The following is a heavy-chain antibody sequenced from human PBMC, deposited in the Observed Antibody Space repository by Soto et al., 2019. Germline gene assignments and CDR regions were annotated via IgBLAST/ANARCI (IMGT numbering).Heavy chain of an antibody. V-gene: IGHV4-59*01. CDR2: IYYSGST. J-gene: IGHJ4*02. D-gene: IGHD4-4*01. CDR3: ARQADYNADFGY. CDR1: GGSISSYY. Sequence: SETLSLTCTVSGGSISSYYWSWIRQPPGKGLEWIGYIYYSGSTNYNPSLKSRVTISVDTSKNQFSLKLSSVTAADTAVYYWARQADYNADFGYWSQGTLDTVSS.